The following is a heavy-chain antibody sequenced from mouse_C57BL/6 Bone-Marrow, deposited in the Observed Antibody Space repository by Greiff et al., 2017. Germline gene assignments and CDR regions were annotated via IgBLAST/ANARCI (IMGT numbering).Heavy chain of an antibody. CDR1: GYTFASYD. Sequence: QVQLQQSGPELVKPGASVKLSCKASGYTFASYDINWVKQRPGQGLEWIGWIYPRDGSTKYNEKFKGQATLTVATSSSTAYMELHSLRAEVSAVYCCARLGFDGSSGDWYFDVWGTGTTVTVAS. V-gene: IGHV1-85*01. CDR3: ARLGFDGSSGDWYFDV. D-gene: IGHD1-1*01. J-gene: IGHJ1*03. CDR2: IYPRDGST.